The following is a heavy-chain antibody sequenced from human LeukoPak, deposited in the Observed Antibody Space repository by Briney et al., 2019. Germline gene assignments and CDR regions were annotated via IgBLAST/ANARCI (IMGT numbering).Heavy chain of an antibody. V-gene: IGHV1-46*01. J-gene: IGHJ2*01. CDR3: ARDRIRQIVARYFDL. D-gene: IGHD2-15*01. CDR1: GYTFTSYY. CDR2: INPSGGST. Sequence: ASVTVSCKASGYTFTSYYMHWVRQAPGQGLEWMGIINPSGGSTSYAQKFQGRVTMTRDTSTSTVYMELSSLRSEDTAVYYCARDRIRQIVARYFDLWGRGTLVTVSS.